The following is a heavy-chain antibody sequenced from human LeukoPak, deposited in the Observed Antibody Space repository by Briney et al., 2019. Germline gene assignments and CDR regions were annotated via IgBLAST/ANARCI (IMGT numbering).Heavy chain of an antibody. CDR1: GFTFDDYA. CDR2: ISWNSGSI. D-gene: IGHD6-13*01. CDR3: AKGQMPSYSSSLDY. J-gene: IGHJ4*02. V-gene: IGHV3-9*01. Sequence: PGGSLRLSCAASGFTFDDYAMHWVRQAPGKGLEWVPGISWNSGSIGYADSVKGRFTISRDNAKNSLYLQMNSLRAEDTALYYCAKGQMPSYSSSLDYWGQGTLVTVSS.